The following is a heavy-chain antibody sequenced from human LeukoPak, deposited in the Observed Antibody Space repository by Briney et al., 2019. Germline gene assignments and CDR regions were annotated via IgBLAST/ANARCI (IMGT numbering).Heavy chain of an antibody. Sequence: PGGSLRLSCAASGFTFNNYDMNGVRQAPGKGVEGVSSISGGGETTYYEDSAKGRFTISRDNSQNTLYLQMNSLRAEDTAVYYCARDYADYVGYFFFDYWGQGTLVTVSS. D-gene: IGHD4-17*01. CDR1: GFTFNNYD. CDR2: ISGGGETT. CDR3: ARDYADYVGYFFFDY. J-gene: IGHJ4*02. V-gene: IGHV3-23*01.